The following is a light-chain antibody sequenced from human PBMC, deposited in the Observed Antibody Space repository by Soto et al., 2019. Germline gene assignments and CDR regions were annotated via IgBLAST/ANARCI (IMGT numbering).Light chain of an antibody. J-gene: IGLJ1*01. Sequence: ALAQPASVSGSPGQSITISCTGTSSDVGRYNYVSWFQQHPGKAPKLLIYDVSNWPSGVSDRFSGSKSGNTASLTISGLQAEDEADYYCSSFTTSSTFVFGTGTKVTVL. CDR3: SSFTTSSTFV. V-gene: IGLV2-14*01. CDR1: SSDVGRYNY. CDR2: DVS.